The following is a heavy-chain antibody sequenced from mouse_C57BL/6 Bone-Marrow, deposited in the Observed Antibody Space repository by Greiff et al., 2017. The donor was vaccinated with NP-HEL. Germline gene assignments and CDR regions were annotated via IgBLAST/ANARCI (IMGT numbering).Heavy chain of an antibody. CDR3: ARIYDGYYEAMDY. CDR1: GFTFSDYG. Sequence: EVNLVESGGGLVKPGGSLKLSCAASGFTFSDYGMHWVRQAPEKGLEWVAYISSGSSTIYYADTVKGRFTISRDNAKNTLFLQMTSLRSEDTAMYYCARIYDGYYEAMDYWGQGTSVTVSS. D-gene: IGHD2-3*01. J-gene: IGHJ4*01. CDR2: ISSGSSTI. V-gene: IGHV5-17*01.